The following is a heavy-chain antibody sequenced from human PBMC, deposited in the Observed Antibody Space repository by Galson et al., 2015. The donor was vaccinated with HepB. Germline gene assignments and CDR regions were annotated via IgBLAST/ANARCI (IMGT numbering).Heavy chain of an antibody. CDR3: AKDGGGSRSKGAEGGYYYGMDV. Sequence: SLRLSCAASGFTFSSYGMHWVRQAPGKGLEWVAFIRYDGSNKYYADSVKGRFTISRDNSKNTLYLQMNSLRAEDTAVYYCAKDGGGSRSKGAEGGYYYGMDVWGQGTTVTVSS. V-gene: IGHV3-30*02. D-gene: IGHD6-13*01. CDR2: IRYDGSNK. J-gene: IGHJ6*02. CDR1: GFTFSSYG.